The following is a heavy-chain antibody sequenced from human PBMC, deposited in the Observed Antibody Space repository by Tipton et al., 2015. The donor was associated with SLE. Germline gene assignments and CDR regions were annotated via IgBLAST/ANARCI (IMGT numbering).Heavy chain of an antibody. V-gene: IGHV1-8*03. J-gene: IGHJ4*02. Sequence: QLVQSGAEVKKPGASVKVSCKASGYTFTSYDINWVRQAAGQGLEWMGWMNPDTANTAYAQEFQGRVTITRDTSISTAYMELSSLRSEDTAVYYCAIGRSGTFDYWGQGTLVTVSS. CDR1: GYTFTSYD. CDR3: AIGRSGTFDY. CDR2: MNPDTANT. D-gene: IGHD1-26*01.